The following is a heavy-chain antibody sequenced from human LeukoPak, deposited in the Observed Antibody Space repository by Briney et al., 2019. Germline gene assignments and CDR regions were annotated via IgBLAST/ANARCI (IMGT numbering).Heavy chain of an antibody. CDR3: ARGKYYDFWSGYYTGMGHYYMDV. V-gene: IGHV4-34*01. Sequence: PSETLSLTCTVSGGSISGYYWSWIRQPPGKGLEWIGEINHSGSTNYNPSLKSRVTISVDTSKNQFSLKLSSVTAADTAVYYCARGKYYDFWSGYYTGMGHYYMDVWGKGTTVTVSS. CDR2: INHSGST. J-gene: IGHJ6*03. D-gene: IGHD3-3*01. CDR1: GGSISGYY.